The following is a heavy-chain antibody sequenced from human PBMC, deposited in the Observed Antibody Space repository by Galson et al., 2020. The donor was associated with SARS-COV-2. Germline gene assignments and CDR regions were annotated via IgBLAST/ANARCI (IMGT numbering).Heavy chain of an antibody. CDR3: ARGALLTRNTAIAHYFDY. D-gene: IGHD5-18*01. V-gene: IGHV1-69*13. Sequence: SVKVSCKASGGTFSSYAISWVRQAPGQGLEWMGGIIPIFGTANYAQKFQGRVTITADESTSTAYMELSSLRSEDTAVYYCARGALLTRNTAIAHYFDYWGQGTLVTVSS. CDR2: IIPIFGTA. CDR1: GGTFSSYA. J-gene: IGHJ4*02.